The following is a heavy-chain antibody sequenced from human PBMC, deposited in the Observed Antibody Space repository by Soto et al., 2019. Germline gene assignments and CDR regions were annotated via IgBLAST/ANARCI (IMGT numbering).Heavy chain of an antibody. CDR3: ARDERQWLILYYLAC. V-gene: IGHV3-7*01. D-gene: IGHD6-19*01. Sequence: EVQLVESGGGLVQPGGSLRLSCAASGFTFSSYWMSWVLQAPGKGLEWVANIKQDGSEKYYVDSVKGRFTITRDNANNSPYLQMNNLRAEETAVYFCARDERQWLILYYLACMGQGTLVTVTS. J-gene: IGHJ4*02. CDR1: GFTFSSYW. CDR2: IKQDGSEK.